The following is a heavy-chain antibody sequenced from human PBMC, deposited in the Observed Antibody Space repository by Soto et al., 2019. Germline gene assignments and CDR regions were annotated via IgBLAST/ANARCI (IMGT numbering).Heavy chain of an antibody. Sequence: QVQLVQSGAEVKKPGASVTVSCKASGYRFSDYYLHWGRQAPGQGPGWMGWMNPNSGDTKYAQKVKGRVTMTRDTSVRTAFMELNWLKSDDTAVYSCARERGGATATLDYYYFYMDVWGIGTTVTVSS. J-gene: IGHJ6*03. V-gene: IGHV1-2*02. D-gene: IGHD5-12*01. CDR2: MNPNSGDT. CDR3: ARERGGATATLDYYYFYMDV. CDR1: GYRFSDYY.